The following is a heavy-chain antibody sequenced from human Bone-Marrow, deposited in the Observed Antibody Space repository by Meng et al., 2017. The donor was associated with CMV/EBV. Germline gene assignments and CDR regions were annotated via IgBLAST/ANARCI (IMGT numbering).Heavy chain of an antibody. V-gene: IGHV4-39*07. Sequence: SETLSLTCTVSGGSIRSSSYYWGCIRQPPGKGLEWIGSIYFTGSTYYNPSLKSRVTISVDTSKNQFSLKLSSVTAADTAMYYCARPRLEIGYGMDVWGQGTTVTVSS. J-gene: IGHJ6*02. D-gene: IGHD1-1*01. CDR3: ARPRLEIGYGMDV. CDR1: GGSIRSSSYY. CDR2: IYFTGST.